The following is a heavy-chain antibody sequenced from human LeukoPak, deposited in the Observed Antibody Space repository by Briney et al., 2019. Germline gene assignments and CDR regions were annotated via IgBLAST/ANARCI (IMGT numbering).Heavy chain of an antibody. V-gene: IGHV1-2*02. CDR2: INPKGGGI. J-gene: IGHJ5*02. D-gene: IGHD2-21*02. Sequence: GASVKVSCKASGYSFTDYYIHWARQAPGQGLEWMGWINPKGGGINYAPEFQGRVTMTRDTSITTAYVELSSLRSDDTAMYYCARDTCDGGDCFNWFDPWGQGTLVSVSS. CDR3: ARDTCDGGDCFNWFDP. CDR1: GYSFTDYY.